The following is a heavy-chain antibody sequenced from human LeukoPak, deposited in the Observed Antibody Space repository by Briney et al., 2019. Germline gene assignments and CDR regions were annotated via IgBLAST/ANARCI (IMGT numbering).Heavy chain of an antibody. CDR3: ARGIIAVAGGRTAYYMDV. CDR1: GGSITNYY. J-gene: IGHJ6*03. CDR2: IYHSGRT. D-gene: IGHD6-19*01. Sequence: SETLSLTCAVSGGSITNYYWNWIRQPPGEGLEWIGYIYHSGRTNYNPSLQSRVTISVDTSKNQFSLKLSSVTAADTAVYYCARGIIAVAGGRTAYYMDVWGKGTTVTVSS. V-gene: IGHV4-59*01.